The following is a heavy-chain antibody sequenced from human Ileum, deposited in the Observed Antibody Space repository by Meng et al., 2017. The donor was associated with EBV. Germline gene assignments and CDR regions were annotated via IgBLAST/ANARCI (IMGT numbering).Heavy chain of an antibody. Sequence: QLQVPEAGSGLVNPSGTLSLPCPVSGGSISSGGYSWHWIRQPPGKGLQWIGYIYYSGSAYYNPSLKSRVTLSVDRSTNQFSLNLSSVTAADTAVYYCARGAYFDYWGQGTLVTVSS. CDR2: IYYSGSA. CDR3: ARGAYFDY. J-gene: IGHJ4*02. V-gene: IGHV4-30-2*01. CDR1: GGSISSGGYS.